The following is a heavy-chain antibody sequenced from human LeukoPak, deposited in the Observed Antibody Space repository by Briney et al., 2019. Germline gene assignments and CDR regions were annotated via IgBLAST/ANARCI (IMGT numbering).Heavy chain of an antibody. CDR2: ISSSGTYT. V-gene: IGHV3-21*01. CDR1: GFTFYTYS. CDR3: VRDVTYYYDSSGYGNDY. D-gene: IGHD3-22*01. Sequence: GGSLRLSCAASGFTFYTYSMNWVRQAPGKGLEWVSSISSSGTYTYYADSVKGRFTISRDNAKNSLYLQMSSLTAEDTALYYCVRDVTYYYDSSGYGNDYWGQGTLVTVSS. J-gene: IGHJ4*02.